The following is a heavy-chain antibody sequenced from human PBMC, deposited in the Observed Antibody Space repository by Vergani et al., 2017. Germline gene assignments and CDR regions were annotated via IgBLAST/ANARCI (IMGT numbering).Heavy chain of an antibody. CDR3: ARHTPYGSESYFYYYYGMDV. V-gene: IGHV4-38-2*01. J-gene: IGHJ6*02. Sequence: QVQLQESGPGLVKPSETLSLTCAVSGYSISSGYYWGWIRQPPGKGLEWIGSIYHSGSTYYNPSLKSRVTISVDTSKNQFSLKLSPVTAADTAVYYCARHTPYGSESYFYYYYGMDVWGQGTTVTVSS. D-gene: IGHD3-10*01. CDR2: IYHSGST. CDR1: GYSISSGYY.